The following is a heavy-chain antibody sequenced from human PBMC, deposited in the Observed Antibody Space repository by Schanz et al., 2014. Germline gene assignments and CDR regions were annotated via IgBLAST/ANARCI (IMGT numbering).Heavy chain of an antibody. Sequence: LVESGGGVVQPGRSLRLSCAASGFIFNDYYMNWIRQAPGKGLEWLSYISRDGTTSYYADSVKGRFTISRDNAKNSLYLQMNSLRAEDTAVYYCAKGRMTATNFFDSWGQGTLVTVSS. D-gene: IGHD1-7*01. CDR3: AKGRMTATNFFDS. CDR2: ISRDGTTS. V-gene: IGHV3-11*04. J-gene: IGHJ4*02. CDR1: GFIFNDYY.